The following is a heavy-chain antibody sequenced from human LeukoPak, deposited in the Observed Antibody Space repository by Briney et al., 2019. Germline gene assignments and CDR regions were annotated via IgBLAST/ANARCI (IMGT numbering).Heavy chain of an antibody. CDR1: GYSFTSYW. CDR3: ARAPDLDMVVVYDAFDI. Sequence: GASLKISCKGSGYSFTSYWIGWVRQMPGKGLEWMGIIYPGDSDTRYSPSFQGQVTISADKSISTAYLQWSSLKASDTAMYYGARAPDLDMVVVYDAFDIWGQGTMVTVSS. J-gene: IGHJ3*02. V-gene: IGHV5-51*01. D-gene: IGHD2-2*01. CDR2: IYPGDSDT.